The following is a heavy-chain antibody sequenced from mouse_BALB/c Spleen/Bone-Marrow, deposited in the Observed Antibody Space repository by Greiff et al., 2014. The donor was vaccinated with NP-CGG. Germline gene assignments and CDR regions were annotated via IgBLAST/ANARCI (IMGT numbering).Heavy chain of an antibody. Sequence: VQLKESGGGLVKPGGSLKLSCAASGFTFSDYYMYWVRQTPEKRLEWVATISDGGSYTYYPDSVEGRFTISRDNAKNNLYLQMSSLKSEDTAMYYCARGGNYGAMDYWGQGTSVTVSS. J-gene: IGHJ4*01. CDR1: GFTFSDYY. CDR2: ISDGGSYT. V-gene: IGHV5-4*02. CDR3: ARGGNYGAMDY. D-gene: IGHD2-1*01.